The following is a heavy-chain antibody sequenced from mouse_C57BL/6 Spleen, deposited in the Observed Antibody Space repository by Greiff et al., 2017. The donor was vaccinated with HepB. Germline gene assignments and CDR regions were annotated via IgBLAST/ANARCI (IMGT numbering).Heavy chain of an antibody. CDR2: IDPSDSYT. V-gene: IGHV1-69*01. CDR1: GYTFTSYW. D-gene: IGHD3-2*02. Sequence: VQLQQPGAELVMPGASVKLSCKASGYTFTSYWMHWVKQRPGQGLEWIGEIDPSDSYTNYNQKFKGKSTLTVDKSSSTAYMQLSSLTSEDSAVYYCARGRDSSGYVSFAYWGQGTLVTVSA. J-gene: IGHJ3*01. CDR3: ARGRDSSGYVSFAY.